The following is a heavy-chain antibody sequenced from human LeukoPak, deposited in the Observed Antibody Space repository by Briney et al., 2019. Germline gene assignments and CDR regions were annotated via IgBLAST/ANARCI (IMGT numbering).Heavy chain of an antibody. D-gene: IGHD2-2*01. CDR3: ARLVASETSSFGH. CDR1: GYSFSTYW. V-gene: IGHV5-51*01. J-gene: IGHJ4*02. CDR2: VYPGDSDT. Sequence: GESLKISCKGSGYSFSTYWIGWVRQMPGKGLEWMGIVYPGDSDTRYNPSFQGLVTISADKSISTAYLQWSSLKTSDTAIYYCARLVASETSSFGHWGQGTLVTVSS.